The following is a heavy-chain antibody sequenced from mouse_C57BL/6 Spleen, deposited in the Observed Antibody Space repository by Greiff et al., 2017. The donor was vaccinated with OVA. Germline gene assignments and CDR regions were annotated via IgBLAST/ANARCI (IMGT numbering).Heavy chain of an antibody. J-gene: IGHJ1*03. Sequence: QVQLQQSGPELVKPGASVKISCKASGYAFSSSWMNWVKQRPGKGLEWIGRIYPGDGDTNYNGKFKGKATLTADKSSSTAYMQLSSLTSEDSAVYFCARSATVVADGVWGTGTTVTVSS. V-gene: IGHV1-82*01. D-gene: IGHD1-1*01. CDR1: GYAFSSSW. CDR3: ARSATVVADGV. CDR2: IYPGDGDT.